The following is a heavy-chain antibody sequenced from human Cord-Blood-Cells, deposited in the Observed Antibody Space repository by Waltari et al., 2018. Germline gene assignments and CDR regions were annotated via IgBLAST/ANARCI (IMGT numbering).Heavy chain of an antibody. CDR3: ARAQGFAYGDYDY. J-gene: IGHJ4*02. Sequence: EVQLVESGGGLVQPGGSLRLSCAASGFTFSSYEMNWVRQVPGKGLDWVSYISSSGSTIYYADSVKGRFTISRDNAKNSLYLQMNSLRAEDTAVYYCARAQGFAYGDYDYWGQGTLVTVSS. D-gene: IGHD4-17*01. CDR2: ISSSGSTI. CDR1: GFTFSSYE. V-gene: IGHV3-48*03.